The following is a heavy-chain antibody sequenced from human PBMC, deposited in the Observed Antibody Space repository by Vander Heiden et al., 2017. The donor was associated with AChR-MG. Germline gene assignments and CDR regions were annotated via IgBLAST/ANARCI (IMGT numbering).Heavy chain of an antibody. CDR2: ISSSSSTI. D-gene: IGHD5-18*01. Sequence: EVQLVESGGGLVQPGGSLRLSCAASGFTFSSYSMNWVRQAPGKGLEWVSYISSSSSTIYYADSVKGRFTISRDNAKNSLYLQMNSLRVEDTAVYYCARDGYRVGYSYGSAFDYWGQGTLVTVSS. CDR1: GFTFSSYS. J-gene: IGHJ4*02. V-gene: IGHV3-48*01. CDR3: ARDGYRVGYSYGSAFDY.